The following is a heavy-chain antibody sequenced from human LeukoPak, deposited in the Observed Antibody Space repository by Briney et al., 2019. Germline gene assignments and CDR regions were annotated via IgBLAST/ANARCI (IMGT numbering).Heavy chain of an antibody. CDR2: IKQDGSEK. CDR1: GFTFSSYW. J-gene: IGHJ4*02. V-gene: IGHV3-7*01. Sequence: GGSLRLSCAASGFTFSSYWMSWVRQAPGKGLEWVANIKQDGSEKYYVDPVKGRFTISRDNAKNSLYLQMNSLRAEDTAVYYCAREPIAAAIDYWGQGTLVTVSS. CDR3: AREPIAAAIDY. D-gene: IGHD6-13*01.